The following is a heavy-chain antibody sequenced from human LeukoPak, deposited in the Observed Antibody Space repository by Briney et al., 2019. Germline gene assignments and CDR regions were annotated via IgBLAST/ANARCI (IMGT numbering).Heavy chain of an antibody. J-gene: IGHJ4*02. V-gene: IGHV1-24*01. CDR3: ATDMVGYCGGVTCHSEAY. Sequence: ASVKVSCKVSGYSLTELSMHWVRQAPGKGLEWMGGFDPEAGKTIYAQNLHGRLTVTDDTSTDTAYMQLSSLRSEDTAVYYCATDMVGYCGGVTCHSEAYWGQGTLVTVSS. CDR1: GYSLTELS. D-gene: IGHD2-21*01. CDR2: FDPEAGKT.